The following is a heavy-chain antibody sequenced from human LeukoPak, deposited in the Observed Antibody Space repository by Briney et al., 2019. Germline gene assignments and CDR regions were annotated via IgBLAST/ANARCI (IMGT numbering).Heavy chain of an antibody. CDR2: ITYSRNT. V-gene: IGHV4-31*03. CDR1: GGSISSGPYY. D-gene: IGHD3-3*01. Sequence: SETLSLTCTVSGGSISSGPYYWIRIRQHPGKGLEWIGYITYSRNTYYYPALNSRVTVSLDTSKTQFSLKLSSVTAADTAVYYCARIAYDALDSYYYGMDVWGQGTTVTVSS. CDR3: ARIAYDALDSYYYGMDV. J-gene: IGHJ6*02.